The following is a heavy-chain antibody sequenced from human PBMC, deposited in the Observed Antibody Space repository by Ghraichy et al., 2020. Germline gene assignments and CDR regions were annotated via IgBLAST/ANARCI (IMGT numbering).Heavy chain of an antibody. V-gene: IGHV3-23*01. CDR3: AKIPVAGRWYFDL. Sequence: SCAASGFTFSSYGMMWVRQAPGKEIVWVSAISKSGDDTYYTDSVKGRFTLSRDNSKNTLYLQMNSLRAEDTAVYHCAKIPVAGRWYFDLWGRGTLVTVSS. D-gene: IGHD6-19*01. J-gene: IGHJ2*01. CDR1: GFTFSSYG. CDR2: ISKSGDDT.